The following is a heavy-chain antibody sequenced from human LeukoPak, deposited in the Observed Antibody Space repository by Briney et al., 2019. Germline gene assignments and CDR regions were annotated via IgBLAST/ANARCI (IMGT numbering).Heavy chain of an antibody. CDR1: GFTVSSNF. CDR2: IYSGGST. CDR3: TRGGGGSFPHY. J-gene: IGHJ4*02. V-gene: IGHV3-53*01. Sequence: GGSLRLSCSASGFTVSSNFLSWVRQPPGKGLEWVSDIYSGGSTYYADSVKGRFTISRDNSKNTLYLQMNSLRAEDTAVYYCTRGGGGSFPHYWGQGTLVTVSS. D-gene: IGHD2-21*01.